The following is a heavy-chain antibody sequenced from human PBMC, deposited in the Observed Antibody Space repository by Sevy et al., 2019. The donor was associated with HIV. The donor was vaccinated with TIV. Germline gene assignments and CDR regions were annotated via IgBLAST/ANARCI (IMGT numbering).Heavy chain of an antibody. D-gene: IGHD1-1*01. CDR1: GFTFSNHA. CDR3: ARAWDDGFDY. J-gene: IGHJ4*02. Sequence: GGSLRLSCAGSGFTFSNHAMHWVRQAPGKGLEWVAFISYDGSNKYYADSVKGRFTISRDNSKNTLYLQVNGLRAEDTAVYYCARAWDDGFDYWGQGTLVTVS. V-gene: IGHV3-30-3*01. CDR2: ISYDGSNK.